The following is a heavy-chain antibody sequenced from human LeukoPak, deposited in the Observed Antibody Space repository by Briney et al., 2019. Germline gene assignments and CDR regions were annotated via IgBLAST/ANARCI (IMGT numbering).Heavy chain of an antibody. CDR3: AELGITMIGGV. V-gene: IGHV3-48*03. CDR1: RFTFSSYE. J-gene: IGHJ6*04. D-gene: IGHD3-10*02. Sequence: PGGSLRLSCAPPRFTFSSYEMNWVRQTPGKGLEWVSYISSSGSTIYYADSVKGRFTISRDNAKTALYLQMNSLRAEDTAVYYCAELGITMIGGVWGKGTTVTISS. CDR2: ISSSGSTI.